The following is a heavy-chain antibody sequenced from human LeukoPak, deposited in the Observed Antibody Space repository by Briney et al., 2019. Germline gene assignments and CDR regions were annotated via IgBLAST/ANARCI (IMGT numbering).Heavy chain of an antibody. CDR3: ARREATMVRGVIQRDY. CDR1: GGTFSSYA. CDR2: TTPILGIA. J-gene: IGHJ4*02. V-gene: IGHV1-69*10. Sequence: SVKVSCKASGGTFSSYAISWVRQALGQGLEWMGGTTPILGIANYARKFQGRVTITADKSTSTAYMELSSLRSEDTAVYYCARREATMVRGVIQRDYWGQGTLVTVSS. D-gene: IGHD3-10*01.